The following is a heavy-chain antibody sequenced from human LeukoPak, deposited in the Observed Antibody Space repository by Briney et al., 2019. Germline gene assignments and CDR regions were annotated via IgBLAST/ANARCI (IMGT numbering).Heavy chain of an antibody. V-gene: IGHV4-31*03. CDR2: IYYSGST. Sequence: SETLSFTCTVSGGSISSGGYYWSWIRQHPGKGLEWIGYIYYSGSTYYNPSLKSRVTISVDTSKNQFSLKLSSVTAADTAVYYCARDPRPAAIRSWFDPWGQGTLVTVSS. CDR3: ARDPRPAAIRSWFDP. J-gene: IGHJ5*02. CDR1: GGSISSGGYY. D-gene: IGHD2-2*02.